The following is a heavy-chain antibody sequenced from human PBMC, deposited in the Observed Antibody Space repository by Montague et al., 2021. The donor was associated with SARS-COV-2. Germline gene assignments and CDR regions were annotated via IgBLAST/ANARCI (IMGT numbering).Heavy chain of an antibody. Sequence: CAISGDSVSRNSAARNWIRQSPSRGLEWLGRTYYRSKWYNDYAESVKSRITIDPDTSKHQFSLHLNSVTPEDTAVYYCARIPVGSKYYFDFWGQGTLVTVSS. V-gene: IGHV6-1*01. CDR3: ARIPVGSKYYFDF. CDR1: GDSVSRNSAA. D-gene: IGHD2-2*01. J-gene: IGHJ4*02. CDR2: TYYRSKWYN.